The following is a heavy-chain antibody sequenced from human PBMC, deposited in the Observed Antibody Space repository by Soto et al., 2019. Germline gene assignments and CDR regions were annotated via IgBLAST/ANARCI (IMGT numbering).Heavy chain of an antibody. V-gene: IGHV3-33*01. CDR3: AGGPQKAAAALDP. CDR1: GFTFSSFG. J-gene: IGHJ5*02. CDR2: IWYDGNNK. D-gene: IGHD6-13*01. Sequence: GGSLRLSCAASGFTFSSFGMHWVRQAPGKGLEWVAIIWYDGNNKYYEDPWKGGFTISRDISKKMFFLKMASLRAEDRAVYYCAGGPQKAAAALDPWGKGTRVTVSS.